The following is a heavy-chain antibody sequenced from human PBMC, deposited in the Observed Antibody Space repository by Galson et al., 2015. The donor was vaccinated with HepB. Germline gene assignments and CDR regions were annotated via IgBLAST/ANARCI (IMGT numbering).Heavy chain of an antibody. CDR3: ARDPYSSGWYGGWYFDL. CDR1: GFTFSSYG. J-gene: IGHJ2*01. Sequence: SLRLSCAASGFTFSSYGMHWVRQAPGKGLEWVAVIWYDGSNKYYADSVKGRFTISRDNSKNTLYLQMNSLRAEDTAVYYCARDPYSSGWYGGWYFDLWGRGTLVTVSS. V-gene: IGHV3-33*08. D-gene: IGHD6-19*01. CDR2: IWYDGSNK.